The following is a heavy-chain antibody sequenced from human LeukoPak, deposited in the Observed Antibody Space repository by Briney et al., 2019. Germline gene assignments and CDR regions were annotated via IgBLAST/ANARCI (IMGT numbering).Heavy chain of an antibody. J-gene: IGHJ4*02. Sequence: GGSLRLSCAASGFTFSSYGMHWVRQAPGKGLEWVAFIRYDGSNKYYADSVKGRFTISRDNSKNTLYLQMNSLRAEDTAVYYCAKEPSLWFGEPYLDYWGQGTLVTVSS. V-gene: IGHV3-30*02. CDR3: AKEPSLWFGEPYLDY. CDR1: GFTFSSYG. CDR2: IRYDGSNK. D-gene: IGHD3-10*01.